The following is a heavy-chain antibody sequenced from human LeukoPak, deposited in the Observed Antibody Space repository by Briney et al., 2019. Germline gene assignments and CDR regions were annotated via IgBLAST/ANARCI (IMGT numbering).Heavy chain of an antibody. CDR1: GGTFSSYA. J-gene: IGHJ5*02. CDR2: IIPIFGTA. Sequence: GASVKVSCKASGGTFSSYAISWVRQAPGQGLEWMGGIIPIFGTANYAQKLQGRVTITTDESTSTAYMELSSLRSEDTAVYYCARVQYYDSSGYYSPPNWFDPWGQGTLVTVSS. D-gene: IGHD3-22*01. CDR3: ARVQYYDSSGYYSPPNWFDP. V-gene: IGHV1-69*05.